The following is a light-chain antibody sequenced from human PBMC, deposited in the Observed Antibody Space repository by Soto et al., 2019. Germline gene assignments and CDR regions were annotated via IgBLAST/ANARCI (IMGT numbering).Light chain of an antibody. Sequence: QSVLTQPPSVSGAPGQRVTISCTGSSSNIGAGYDVHWYQQLPGTAPKLLIYGNSNRPSGVPDQFSGSKSGTAASLAITGLQAEDEADYYCQSYDSSLSGPVVFGGGTKVTVL. CDR3: QSYDSSLSGPVV. V-gene: IGLV1-40*01. CDR1: SSNIGAGYD. J-gene: IGLJ2*01. CDR2: GNS.